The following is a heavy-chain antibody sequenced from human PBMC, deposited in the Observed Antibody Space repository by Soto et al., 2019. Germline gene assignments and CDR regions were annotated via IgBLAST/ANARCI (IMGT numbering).Heavy chain of an antibody. V-gene: IGHV4-34*01. CDR2: INHSGST. J-gene: IGHJ5*02. Sequence: QVQLQQWGAGLLKPSETLSLTCAVYGGSFSGYYWSWIRQPPGKGLEWIGEINHSGSTNYNPSLKSRVTISVDTSKNQFSLKLSSVTAADKAVYYCARGGLTGPTPGKRGDNWFDPWGQGTLVTVSS. D-gene: IGHD1-7*01. CDR3: ARGGLTGPTPGKRGDNWFDP. CDR1: GGSFSGYY.